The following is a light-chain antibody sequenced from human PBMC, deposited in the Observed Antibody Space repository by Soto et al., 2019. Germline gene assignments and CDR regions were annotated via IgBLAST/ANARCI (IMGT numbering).Light chain of an antibody. J-gene: IGKJ5*01. CDR3: QQRSKWPTRT. CDR1: QGIXSN. V-gene: IGKV3-11*01. CDR2: AQT. Sequence: IGLTQWPSALSLSPGERATLACRASQGIXSNFAWYQPKPGQAPRILTXAQTNRATGIPARFIGSGSGKDFTLTISSLEPEDFAAYYCQQRSKWPTRTFGQGTRLEI.